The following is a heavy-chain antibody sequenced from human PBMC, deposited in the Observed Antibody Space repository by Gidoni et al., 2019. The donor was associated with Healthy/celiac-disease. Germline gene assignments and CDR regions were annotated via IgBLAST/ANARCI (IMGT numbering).Heavy chain of an antibody. Sequence: QVQLVESGGGLVTPGGSLRLSCAASGFTFSDYYMSWIRQAPGKGLEWVSYISSSSSYTNYADSVKGRFTISRDNAKNSLYLQMNSLRAEDTAVYYCARIAVAGPFDYWGQGTLVTVSS. CDR3: ARIAVAGPFDY. V-gene: IGHV3-11*06. D-gene: IGHD6-19*01. J-gene: IGHJ4*02. CDR1: GFTFSDYY. CDR2: ISSSSSYT.